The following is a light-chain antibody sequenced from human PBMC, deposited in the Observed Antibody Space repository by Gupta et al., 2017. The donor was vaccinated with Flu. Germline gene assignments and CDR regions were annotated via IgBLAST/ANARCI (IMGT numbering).Light chain of an antibody. Sequence: PSSLSASVGDRVTITCRTSQSVSNFLHWYQQKPGKAPRLLIYGASTLQGGVPSRFSGSGSGTDFTLTINSLQPEDFATYYCQQGYSTPQTFGRGTTVEIK. V-gene: IGKV1-39*01. J-gene: IGKJ4*02. CDR2: GAS. CDR3: QQGYSTPQT. CDR1: QSVSNF.